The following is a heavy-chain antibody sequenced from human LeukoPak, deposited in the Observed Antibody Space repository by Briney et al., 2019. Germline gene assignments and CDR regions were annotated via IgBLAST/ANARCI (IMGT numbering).Heavy chain of an antibody. D-gene: IGHD6-13*01. V-gene: IGHV4-34*01. CDR1: GGSFSGYY. CDR2: INHSGST. Sequence: SETLSLTCAVYGGSFSGYYWSWIRQPPAKGLEWIGEINHSGSTNYNPSLKSRVTISVDTSRNQFSLKLSSVTAADTAVYYCARVELGQLVLPNWFDPWGQGTLVTVSS. J-gene: IGHJ5*02. CDR3: ARVELGQLVLPNWFDP.